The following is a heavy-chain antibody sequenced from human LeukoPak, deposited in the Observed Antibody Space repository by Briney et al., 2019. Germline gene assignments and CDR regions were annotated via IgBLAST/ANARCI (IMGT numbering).Heavy chain of an antibody. J-gene: IGHJ4*02. CDR3: ARDSYNYGSGSLDY. V-gene: IGHV4-59*01. Sequence: SETLSLTCTVSGRSISSYYWSWIRQPPGKGLEWIGYIYYSGSTNYNPSLKSRVTTSVDTSKNQFSLKLSSVTAADTAVYYCARDSYNYGSGSLDYWGQGTLVIVSS. CDR2: IYYSGST. D-gene: IGHD5-18*01. CDR1: GRSISSYY.